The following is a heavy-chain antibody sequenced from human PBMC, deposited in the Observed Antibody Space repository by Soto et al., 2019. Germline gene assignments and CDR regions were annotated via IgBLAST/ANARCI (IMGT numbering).Heavy chain of an antibody. Sequence: PGGSLRLSCAASGFTFSSYGMHWVRQAPGKGLEWVAVISYDGSNKYYADSVKGRFTISRDNSKNTLYLQMNSLRAEDTAVYYCAKDKLNGGSSYYYGMDVWGQGTTVTVSS. CDR3: AKDKLNGGSSYYYGMDV. V-gene: IGHV3-30*18. J-gene: IGHJ6*02. CDR2: ISYDGSNK. D-gene: IGHD2-15*01. CDR1: GFTFSSYG.